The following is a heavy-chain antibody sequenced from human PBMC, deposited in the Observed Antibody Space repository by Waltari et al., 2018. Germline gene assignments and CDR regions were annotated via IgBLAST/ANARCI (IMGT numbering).Heavy chain of an antibody. J-gene: IGHJ4*02. CDR1: GFILGTCN. V-gene: IGHV3-30*18. D-gene: IGHD5-12*01. Sequence: QFQLVESGGGVVQPGRSLRPHCAASGFILGTCNMHGVRQTPGQGLQWVAAISHDGSNKDYADSVKSRFTVSRDNSNNTLYLQINSLRADDTGIYFCVKYSGFDYFFDYWGQGTLVTVSS. CDR2: ISHDGSNK. CDR3: VKYSGFDYFFDY.